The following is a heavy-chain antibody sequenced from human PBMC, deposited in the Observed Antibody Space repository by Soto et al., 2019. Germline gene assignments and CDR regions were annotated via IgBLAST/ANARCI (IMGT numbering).Heavy chain of an antibody. CDR1: XXXIXSXGXS. CDR3: ARGVLH. CDR2: IFYSGST. Sequence: QVQLQESGPXXVXXXXXXSLXXXVSXXXIXSXGXSXSWIRQHPGKGLEWIGYIFYSGSTSYNPSLKSRVTISVDTSKNQFSLKVSSVTXADTXVYYCARGVLHWGQGTLVTVSS. J-gene: IGHJ4*02. V-gene: IGHV4-31*02.